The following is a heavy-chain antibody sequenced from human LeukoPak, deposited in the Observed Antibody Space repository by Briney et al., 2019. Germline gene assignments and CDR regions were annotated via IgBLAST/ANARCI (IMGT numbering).Heavy chain of an antibody. D-gene: IGHD2-2*01. CDR1: GXSISDYW. V-gene: IGHV3-74*01. J-gene: IGHJ3*02. CDR2: IKSDGSHT. CDR3: AREGVACVSSSCYVVAFDI. Sequence: GRSLRLSCAASGXSISDYWVHWVRQAPGKGPIWVSRIKSDGSHTAYADSVKGRFTISRDNAKNTLSLQMNSLRAEDTAVYYCAREGVACVSSSCYVVAFDIWGLGTMVTVSS.